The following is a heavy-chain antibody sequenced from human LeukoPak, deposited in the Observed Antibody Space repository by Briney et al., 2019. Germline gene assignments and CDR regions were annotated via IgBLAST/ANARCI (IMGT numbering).Heavy chain of an antibody. CDR1: GVSISSSNSY. CDR3: ARVVGTAMVTDY. CDR2: IYHSGST. J-gene: IGHJ4*02. Sequence: SETLSLTCTVSGVSISSSNSYWGWIRQPPGKGLEWIGEIYHSGSTNYNPSPKSRVTISVDKSKNQFSLKLSSVTAADTAVYYCARVVGTAMVTDYWGQGTLVTVSS. V-gene: IGHV4-39*07. D-gene: IGHD5-18*01.